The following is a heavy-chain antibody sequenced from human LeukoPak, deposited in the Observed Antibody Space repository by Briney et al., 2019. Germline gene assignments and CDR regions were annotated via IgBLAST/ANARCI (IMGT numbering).Heavy chain of an antibody. CDR1: GYTFTGYF. Sequence: SVKVSCKASGYTFTGYFLDWVRQAPGQGLEWMGGIIPIFGTANYAQKFQGRVTITSDESTRTAYMELSSLRSQDTDVYYCASARYGYSYKAPLDYWGQGTLVTVSS. V-gene: IGHV1-69*13. CDR3: ASARYGYSYKAPLDY. J-gene: IGHJ4*02. D-gene: IGHD5-18*01. CDR2: IIPIFGTA.